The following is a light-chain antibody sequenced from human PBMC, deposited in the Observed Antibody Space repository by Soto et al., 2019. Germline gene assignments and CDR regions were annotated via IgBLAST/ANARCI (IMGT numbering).Light chain of an antibody. Sequence: DIQLTQSPSFLSASVGDRVIITCRASQGISSFLAWYQQKPGKAPKLLIYAASTLQSGVPSRFSGSGSETEFTLTITSLQPEDFATYCCQQLNSYPGTFGQGTKVDIK. CDR2: AAS. CDR1: QGISSF. CDR3: QQLNSYPGT. V-gene: IGKV1-9*01. J-gene: IGKJ1*01.